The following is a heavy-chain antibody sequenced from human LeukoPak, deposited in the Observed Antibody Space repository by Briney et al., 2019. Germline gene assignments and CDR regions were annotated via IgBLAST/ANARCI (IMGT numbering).Heavy chain of an antibody. CDR1: GYTFTGYY. Sequence: APVKVSCKASGYTFTGYYMHWVRQAPGQGLEWMGWINPNSGGTNYAQKFQGRVTMTRDTSISTAYMELSRLRSDDTAVYYCARGIAVAGDLIDYWGQGTLVTVSS. CDR2: INPNSGGT. CDR3: ARGIAVAGDLIDY. D-gene: IGHD6-19*01. V-gene: IGHV1-2*02. J-gene: IGHJ4*02.